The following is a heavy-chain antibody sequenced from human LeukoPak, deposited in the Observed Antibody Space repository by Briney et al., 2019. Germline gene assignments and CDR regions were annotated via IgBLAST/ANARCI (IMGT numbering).Heavy chain of an antibody. CDR1: GFTFDDYA. Sequence: PGGSLRLSCAVSGFTFDDYAMSWVRQAPGKGLEWVSSISWNSGLIEYADSVKGRFTISRDNAKNSLDLQMNSLRAEDTAVYYCARDYLRATDYWGQGTLVTVSS. CDR2: ISWNSGLI. V-gene: IGHV3-9*01. CDR3: ARDYLRATDY. J-gene: IGHJ4*02. D-gene: IGHD1-26*01.